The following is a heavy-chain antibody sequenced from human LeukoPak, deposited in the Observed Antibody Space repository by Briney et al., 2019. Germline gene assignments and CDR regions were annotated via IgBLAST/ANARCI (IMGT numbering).Heavy chain of an antibody. CDR1: GFTFSSYR. J-gene: IGHJ3*02. V-gene: IGHV3-48*04. D-gene: IGHD2-2*01. Sequence: GGSLRLSCAASGFTFSSYRMIWVRQAPGKGLEWVSYISSSSSGIYYADSVKGRFTISRDNAKNTLYLQMNSLRAEDTAVYSCARVGVPQYAFDIWGQGTWVTVSS. CDR3: ARVGVPQYAFDI. CDR2: ISSSSSGI.